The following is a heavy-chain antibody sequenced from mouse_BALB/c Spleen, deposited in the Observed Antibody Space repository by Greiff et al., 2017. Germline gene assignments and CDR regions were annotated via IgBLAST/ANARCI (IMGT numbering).Heavy chain of an antibody. CDR1: GYSFTSDW. J-gene: IGHJ4*01. CDR2: LHPSDSET. Sequence: QVQLQQPGAELVRPGASVKLSCTASGYSFTSDWMNWVKQRPGQGLEWIGMLHPSDSETRLNQKFKDKATLTVDKSSSTAYMQLSSPTSEDSAVYYCALNLSRAMDYWGQGTSVTVSS. V-gene: IGHV1-74*01. CDR3: ALNLSRAMDY.